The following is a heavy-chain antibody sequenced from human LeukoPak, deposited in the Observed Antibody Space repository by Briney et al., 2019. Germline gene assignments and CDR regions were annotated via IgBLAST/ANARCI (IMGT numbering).Heavy chain of an antibody. J-gene: IGHJ5*02. CDR2: INTNTGNP. V-gene: IGHV7-4-1*02. CDR3: ARTGYSSSWYRGGWFDP. CDR1: GYTFTSYA. D-gene: IGHD6-13*01. Sequence: VASVKVSCKASGYTFTSYAMNWVRQAPGQGLEWMGWINTNTGNPTYAQGFTGRFVFSLDTSVSTAYLQISSLKAEDTAVYYCARTGYSSSWYRGGWFDPWGQGTLVTVSS.